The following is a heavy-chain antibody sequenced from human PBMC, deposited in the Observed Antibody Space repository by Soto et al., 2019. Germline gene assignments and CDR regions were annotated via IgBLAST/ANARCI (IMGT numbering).Heavy chain of an antibody. V-gene: IGHV3-23*01. CDR3: ATRLRLGESFDY. CDR2: ISGSGGST. CDR1: GFTFSSYA. D-gene: IGHD3-16*01. J-gene: IGHJ4*02. Sequence: GGVLRLSCAASGFTFSSYAMSWVRQAPGKGLEWVSAISGSGGSTYYADSVKGRFTISRDNSKNTLYLQMNSLRAEDTAVYYCATRLRLGESFDYWGQGTLVTVSS.